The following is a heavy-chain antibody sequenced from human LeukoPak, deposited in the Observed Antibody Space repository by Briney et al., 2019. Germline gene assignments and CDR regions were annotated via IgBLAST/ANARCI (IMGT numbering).Heavy chain of an antibody. V-gene: IGHV4-4*02. J-gene: IGHJ4*02. Sequence: SGTLSLTCAVSGGSISISNWWSWVRQPPGKGLEWIGEIYHSGSTNYNPSLKSRVTISVDKSKNQFSLKLNSVTAADTAVYYCARTYYYGSGNQFDYWGQGTLVTVSS. CDR1: GGSISISNW. D-gene: IGHD3-10*01. CDR2: IYHSGST. CDR3: ARTYYYGSGNQFDY.